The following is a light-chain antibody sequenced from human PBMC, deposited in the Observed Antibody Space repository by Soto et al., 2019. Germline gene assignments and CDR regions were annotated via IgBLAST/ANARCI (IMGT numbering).Light chain of an antibody. CDR2: LNSDGSH. CDR3: QTWGTGIVV. CDR1: SGHSSYA. V-gene: IGLV4-69*01. Sequence: QPVLTQSPSASASLGASVKLTCTLSSGHSSYAIAWHQQQPEKGPRYLMKLNSDGSHSKGDGIPDRFSGSSSGAERYLIIASLQSEDEADYYCQTWGTGIVVFGGGTKLTFL. J-gene: IGLJ2*01.